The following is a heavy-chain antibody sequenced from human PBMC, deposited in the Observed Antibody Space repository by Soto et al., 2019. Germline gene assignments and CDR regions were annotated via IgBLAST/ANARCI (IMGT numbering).Heavy chain of an antibody. CDR1: GGSISGYY. D-gene: IGHD3-10*01. J-gene: IGHJ5*02. Sequence: SETLSLTCTVSGGSISGYYGSWIRQPPGKGLEWIGYIYYSGSTNYSTSLKTRLTISKDTSKNQVVLTMTNMDPVDTATYYCARILLLSGEYNWFDPWGQGTLVTVSS. CDR3: ARILLLSGEYNWFDP. V-gene: IGHV4-59*01. CDR2: IYYSGST.